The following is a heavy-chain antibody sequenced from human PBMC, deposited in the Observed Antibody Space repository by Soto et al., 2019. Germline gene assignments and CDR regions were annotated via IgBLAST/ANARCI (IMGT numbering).Heavy chain of an antibody. CDR1: GGTFSSYA. CDR2: VIPIFGTA. V-gene: IGHV1-69*01. D-gene: IGHD3-3*01. J-gene: IGHJ5*02. CDR3: ARERAYYAANWFDP. Sequence: QVQLVQSGAEVKKPGSSVKVSCKASGGTFSSYAISWVRQAPGQGLEWMGGVIPIFGTANYAQKFQGRVTITADESTSTDYMELSSLRSEDTAVYYCARERAYYAANWFDPWGQGTLVTVSS.